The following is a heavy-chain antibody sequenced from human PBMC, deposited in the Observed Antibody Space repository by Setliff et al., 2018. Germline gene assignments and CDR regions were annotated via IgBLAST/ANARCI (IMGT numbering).Heavy chain of an antibody. J-gene: IGHJ4*02. CDR2: IYHSGST. V-gene: IGHV4-38-2*01. CDR1: CYSIRSGYY. Sequence: PSETLSLTCAVSCYSIRSGYYWGWIRQPPGKGLEWIGSIYHSGSTYYSPSLKSRVTISVDTSKNQFSLNLTSVTAADTALYYCARQPGDEQQLVGDWGQGTLVTVSS. CDR3: ARQPGDEQQLVGD. D-gene: IGHD6-13*01.